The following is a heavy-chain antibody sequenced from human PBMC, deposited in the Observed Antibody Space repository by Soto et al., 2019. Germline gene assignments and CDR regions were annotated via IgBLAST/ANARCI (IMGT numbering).Heavy chain of an antibody. CDR1: GFTFDDYA. Sequence: SLRLSCAASGFTFDDYAMHWVRQAPGKGLEWVSGISWNSGNIGYADSVKGRFTISRDNAKNSLYLQMNSLRAEDTALYYCAKDMYSSHHYGMDVWGQGTTVTVSS. V-gene: IGHV3-9*01. J-gene: IGHJ6*02. D-gene: IGHD6-13*01. CDR3: AKDMYSSHHYGMDV. CDR2: ISWNSGNI.